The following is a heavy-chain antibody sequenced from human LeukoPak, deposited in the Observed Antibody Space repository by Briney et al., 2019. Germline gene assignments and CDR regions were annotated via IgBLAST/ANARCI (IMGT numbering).Heavy chain of an antibody. CDR1: GFTFSSYA. CDR2: ISGSGGST. V-gene: IGHV3-23*01. Sequence: GGSLRLSCAASGFTFSSYAMSWVRQAPGKGLEWVSAISGSGGSTYYADSVKGRFTISRDNSKNTLYLQMNSLRAEDTAVYYCAKNTAMVLRYYYYMDVWGKGTTVTVSS. D-gene: IGHD5-18*01. J-gene: IGHJ6*03. CDR3: AKNTAMVLRYYYYMDV.